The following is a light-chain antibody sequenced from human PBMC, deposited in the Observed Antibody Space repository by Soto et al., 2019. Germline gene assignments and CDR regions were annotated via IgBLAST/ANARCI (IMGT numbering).Light chain of an antibody. V-gene: IGLV3-21*02. CDR2: DDS. J-gene: IGLJ3*02. Sequence: SYELTQPPSVSVAPGQTAMITCGGNNIGNKSVHWYQQRPGQAPVLVVYDDSDRPSGIPARLSGSNSENTATLTISRVEAGDEADFYCQVCDSSSDDRSDPTSDRWVFGGGTKLTVL. CDR1: NIGNKS. CDR3: QVCDSSSDDRSDPTSDRWV.